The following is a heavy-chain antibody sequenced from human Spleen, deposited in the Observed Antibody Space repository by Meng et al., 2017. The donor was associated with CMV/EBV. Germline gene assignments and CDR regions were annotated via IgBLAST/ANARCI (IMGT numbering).Heavy chain of an antibody. D-gene: IGHD1-26*01. J-gene: IGHJ4*02. Sequence: FTFSNYAMSWVRQAPGKGLEWVSSISNSGGSTYFADSVKGRFTFSRDNSKNTLSLQMNSLRAEDTAIYYCAKDGPLGGSYPYYFDYWGQGMLVTVSS. CDR1: FTFSNYA. V-gene: IGHV3-23*01. CDR2: ISNSGGST. CDR3: AKDGPLGGSYPYYFDY.